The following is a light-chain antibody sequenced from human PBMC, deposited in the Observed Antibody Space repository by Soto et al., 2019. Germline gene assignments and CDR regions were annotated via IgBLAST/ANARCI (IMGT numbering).Light chain of an antibody. CDR2: GTS. J-gene: IGKJ4*01. Sequence: EIVLTQSPGTLSLSPGERATLSCRASQSVSSSYLAWYQQKPGQAPRLLIYGTSSRATGISARFSGSGSGTGFTLTISRLEPEDFAVYYCQQYDSSPLTFGGGTKVDIK. CDR3: QQYDSSPLT. CDR1: QSVSSSY. V-gene: IGKV3-20*01.